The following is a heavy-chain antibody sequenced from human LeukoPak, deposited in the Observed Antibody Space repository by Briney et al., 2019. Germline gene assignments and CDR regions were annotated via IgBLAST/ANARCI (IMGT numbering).Heavy chain of an antibody. Sequence: PSETLSLTCAVYGGSFSGYYWSWIRQPPGKGLEWIGEINHSGSTNYNPSLKSRVTISVDTSKSQFSLKLSSVTAADTAVYYCARTSSSWYGMDVWGQGATVTVSS. CDR3: ARTSSSWYGMDV. J-gene: IGHJ6*02. V-gene: IGHV4-34*01. CDR2: INHSGST. D-gene: IGHD6-13*01. CDR1: GGSFSGYY.